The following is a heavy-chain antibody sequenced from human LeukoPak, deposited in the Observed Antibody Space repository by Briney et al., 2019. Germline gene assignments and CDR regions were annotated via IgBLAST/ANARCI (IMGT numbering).Heavy chain of an antibody. V-gene: IGHV1-18*04. D-gene: IGHD2-2*01. J-gene: IGHJ6*02. CDR2: ISAYNGNT. CDR1: GYTFTGYY. CDR3: ARDEDQLPPSYYYYYYGMDV. Sequence: GASVKVSCKASGYTFTGYYMHWVRQAPGQGLEWMGWISAYNGNTNYAQKLQGRVTMTTDTSTSTAYMELRSLRSDDTAVYYCARDEDQLPPSYYYYYYGMDVWGQGTTVTVSS.